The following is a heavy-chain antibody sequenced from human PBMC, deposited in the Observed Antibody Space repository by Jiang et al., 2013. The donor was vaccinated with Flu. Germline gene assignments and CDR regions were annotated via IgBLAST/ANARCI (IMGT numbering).Heavy chain of an antibody. D-gene: IGHD5/OR15-5a*01. V-gene: IGHV7-4-1*02. CDR3: AAAVSTNYYYYGMDV. CDR2: INTNTGNP. J-gene: IGHJ6*02. Sequence: QSGSELKKPGASVKVSCKASGYTFTNYVMNWVRQAPGQGLEWMGWINTNTGNPTYAQGFTGRFVFSLDTSVSTAYLQISSLKAEDTAVYYCAAAVSTNYYYYGMDVWGQGTTVTVSS. CDR1: GYTFTNYV.